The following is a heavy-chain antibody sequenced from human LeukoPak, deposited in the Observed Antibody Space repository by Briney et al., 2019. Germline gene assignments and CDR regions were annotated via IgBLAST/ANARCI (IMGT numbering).Heavy chain of an antibody. J-gene: IGHJ4*02. Sequence: SETLSLTCTVSGGSISNYYWSWIRQPPGKGLEWIGYIYYSGSTNYNPSLKSRVTISVDTSKNQFSLKLSSVTAADTAVYYCARVRFLWFGELSKGFDYWGQGTLVTVSS. D-gene: IGHD3-10*01. CDR1: GGSISNYY. CDR2: IYYSGST. CDR3: ARVRFLWFGELSKGFDY. V-gene: IGHV4-59*12.